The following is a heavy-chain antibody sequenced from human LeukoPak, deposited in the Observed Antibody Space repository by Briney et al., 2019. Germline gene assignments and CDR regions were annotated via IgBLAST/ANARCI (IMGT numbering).Heavy chain of an antibody. Sequence: GVSLRLSCAASGFTFGNYWMHWVRQAPGKGLVWVSRINEGGSVTDYADSVKGRFTISRDNAKNTLYLEMNSLRAEDTAVYYCSRDLRGRDDYWGQGTLVSVSS. CDR3: SRDLRGRDDY. V-gene: IGHV3-74*01. J-gene: IGHJ4*02. CDR2: INEGGSVT. D-gene: IGHD5-24*01. CDR1: GFTFGNYW.